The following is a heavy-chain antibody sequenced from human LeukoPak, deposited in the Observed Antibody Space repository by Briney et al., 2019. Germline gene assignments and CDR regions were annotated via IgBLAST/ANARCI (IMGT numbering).Heavy chain of an antibody. J-gene: IGHJ4*02. D-gene: IGHD3-22*01. CDR3: AKGIPYDSSGSTGYFDY. CDR1: GFTFSSYA. Sequence: PGGSLRLSCAASGFTFSSYAMSWVRQAPGKGREWVSAISGSGGSTYYAHSVKGRFTISRDNSKNTLNLQMNSLRAEDTAVYYCAKGIPYDSSGSTGYFDYWGEGTLVSVSS. V-gene: IGHV3-23*01. CDR2: ISGSGGST.